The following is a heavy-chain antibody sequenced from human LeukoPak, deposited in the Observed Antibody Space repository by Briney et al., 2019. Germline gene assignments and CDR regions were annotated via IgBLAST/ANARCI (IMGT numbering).Heavy chain of an antibody. D-gene: IGHD2-15*01. CDR2: INHSGST. V-gene: IGHV4-34*01. CDR1: GGSFSGYY. J-gene: IGHJ5*02. CDR3: ARGRRKYIVVVVAATRYNWFDP. Sequence: SETLSLTCAVYGGSFSGYYWSWIRQPPGKGLEWIGEINHSGSTNYNPSLKSRVTISVDTSNNQFSLKLSSVTAADTAVYYCARGRRKYIVVVVAATRYNWFDPWGQGTLVTVSS.